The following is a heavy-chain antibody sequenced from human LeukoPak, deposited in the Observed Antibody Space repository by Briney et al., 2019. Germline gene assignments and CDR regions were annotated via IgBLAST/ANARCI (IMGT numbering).Heavy chain of an antibody. D-gene: IGHD6-6*01. J-gene: IGHJ4*02. Sequence: GESLKISCKGSGYSFTCYLIGWVRQMPGKGLEWMWIIYPGDSDTRYSPSFQGQVTISADKSISTAYLQWSSLKASDTAMYYCATLPSSIAARYFDYWGQGTLVTVSS. CDR3: ATLPSSIAARYFDY. CDR1: GYSFTCYL. V-gene: IGHV5-51*01. CDR2: IYPGDSDT.